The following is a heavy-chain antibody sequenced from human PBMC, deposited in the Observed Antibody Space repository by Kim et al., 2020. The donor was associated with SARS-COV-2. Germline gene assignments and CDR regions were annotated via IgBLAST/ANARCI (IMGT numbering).Heavy chain of an antibody. CDR3: ARAPCYYYMDC. V-gene: IGHV4-59*01. CDR2: IYYSGST. J-gene: IGHJ6*03. CDR1: GVSISSYY. Sequence: SETLSLTCTVSGVSISSYYWSWIRQPPGMGLEWIGYIYYSGSTNYNPSLMRRVTISVDTSKNQFSLKLSSVTAADTAVYYCARAPCYYYMDCLGKGTTVT.